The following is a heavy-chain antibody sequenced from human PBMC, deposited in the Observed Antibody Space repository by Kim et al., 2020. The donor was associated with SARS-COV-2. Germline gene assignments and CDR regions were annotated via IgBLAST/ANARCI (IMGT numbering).Heavy chain of an antibody. V-gene: IGHV4-59*01. Sequence: SETLSLTCTVSGGSISSNYWSWIRKPPGKGLEWIGYIYYSGSTNYNPSLKSRVTISVDTSKNQFSLKLSSVTAADTAVYYCARDSLRDGMDVWGQGTTVTVSS. J-gene: IGHJ6*02. CDR3: ARDSLRDGMDV. CDR1: GGSISSNY. CDR2: IYYSGST.